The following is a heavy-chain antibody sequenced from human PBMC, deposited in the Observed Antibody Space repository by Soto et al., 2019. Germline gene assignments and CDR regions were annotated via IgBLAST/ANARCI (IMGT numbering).Heavy chain of an antibody. CDR3: VAALDV. J-gene: IGHJ3*01. Sequence: VSYAASEFTIITFDMNWVRQAPGKGLEWVSFISSSGSTTYYADSVKGRFAISRDSAKNSLFLQVNSLIDEDTAVYYCVAALDVWGNGTMVPVSS. CDR2: ISSSGSTT. V-gene: IGHV3-48*02. CDR1: EFTIITFD.